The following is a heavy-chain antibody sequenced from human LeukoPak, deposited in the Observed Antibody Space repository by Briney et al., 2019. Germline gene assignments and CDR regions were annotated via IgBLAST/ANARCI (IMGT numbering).Heavy chain of an antibody. CDR3: ARRDVGYYMDV. V-gene: IGHV3-21*01. CDR2: ISSSSSYI. Sequence: GGSLRLSCAASGFTFSSYSMNWVRQAPGKGLEWVSSISSSSSYIYYADSVKGRFTISRDNAKNSLYLQMNSLRAEDTAVYYCARRDVGYYMDVWGKGTTVTVSS. J-gene: IGHJ6*03. D-gene: IGHD1-26*01. CDR1: GFTFSSYS.